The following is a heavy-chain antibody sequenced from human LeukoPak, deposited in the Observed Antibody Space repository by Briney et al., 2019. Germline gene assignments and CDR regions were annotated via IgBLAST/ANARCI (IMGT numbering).Heavy chain of an antibody. CDR3: ARDSLDDDYYDSRPLDH. CDR1: GFIFSSYG. V-gene: IGHV3-30*03. J-gene: IGHJ4*02. CDR2: ISYDGSNK. D-gene: IGHD3-22*01. Sequence: GGSLRLSCTASGFIFSSYGMHWVRQAPGKGLEWVAVISYDGSNKYYADSVKGRFTISRDNSKNTLYLQMNSLRVGDTAVYFCARDSLDDDYYDSRPLDHWGQGTLVSVSS.